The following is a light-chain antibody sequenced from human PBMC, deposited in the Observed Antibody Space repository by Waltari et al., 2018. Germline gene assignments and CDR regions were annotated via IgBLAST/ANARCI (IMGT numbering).Light chain of an antibody. CDR2: NTT. V-gene: IGLV7-46*01. Sequence: QAVVTQEPSLTVSPGGTVTLPCGSRTGAVPSGHSPYCFQQTPGQAPRTLIYNTTNKHSWTPARVSGSLLGGKAALTLSGAQPEDEAEYYCLLSYSGSRWVFGGGTRLTVL. J-gene: IGLJ3*02. CDR1: TGAVPSGHS. CDR3: LLSYSGSRWV.